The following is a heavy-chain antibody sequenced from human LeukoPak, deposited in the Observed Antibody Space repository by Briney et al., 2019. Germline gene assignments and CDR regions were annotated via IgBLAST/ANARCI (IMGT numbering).Heavy chain of an antibody. J-gene: IGHJ4*02. D-gene: IGHD4-17*01. CDR3: ARETTVTDRAFDY. Sequence: SETLSLTCTVSGGSISSGDYYWSWIRQHPGKGLERIGYIYYSGSTYYNPSLKSRVTISVDTSKNQFSLKLSSVTAADTAVYYCARETTVTDRAFDYWGQGTLVTVSS. CDR2: IYYSGST. V-gene: IGHV4-31*03. CDR1: GGSISSGDYY.